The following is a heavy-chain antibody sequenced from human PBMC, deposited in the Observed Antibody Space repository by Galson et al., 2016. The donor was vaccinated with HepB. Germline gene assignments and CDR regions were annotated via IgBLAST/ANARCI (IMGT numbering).Heavy chain of an antibody. CDR3: ARSHIAATGGAPLFDF. D-gene: IGHD6-13*01. CDR2: ISHSGTT. Sequence: ETLSLTCAVSGGSFSADYWGWIRQAPGKGLEWIGEISHSGTTNYNPSLRSRVIMSVDTSKNQFSLRLSSVTAADTAIYYCARSHIAATGGAPLFDFWGQGALVTVSS. V-gene: IGHV4-34*01. J-gene: IGHJ4*02. CDR1: GGSFSADY.